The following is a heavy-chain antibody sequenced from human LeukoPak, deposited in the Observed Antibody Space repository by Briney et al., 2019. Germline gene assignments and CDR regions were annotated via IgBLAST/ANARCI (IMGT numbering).Heavy chain of an antibody. D-gene: IGHD2-2*01. J-gene: IGHJ4*02. CDR1: GGSFSGYY. CDR2: INHSGST. Sequence: SETLSLTCAVYGGSFSGYYWSWIRQPPGKGLEWIGEINHSGSTNYNPSLKSRVTISVDTSENQFSLKLSSVTAADTAVYYCARDRAPYCSGTSCYQGHDYWGQGTLVTVSS. V-gene: IGHV4-34*01. CDR3: ARDRAPYCSGTSCYQGHDY.